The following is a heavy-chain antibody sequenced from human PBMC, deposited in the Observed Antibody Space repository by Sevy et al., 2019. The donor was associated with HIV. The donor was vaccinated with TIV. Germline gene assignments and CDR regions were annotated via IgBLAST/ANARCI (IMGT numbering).Heavy chain of an antibody. J-gene: IGHJ4*02. CDR1: GFIYGDYA. V-gene: IGHV3-49*04. D-gene: IGHD3-3*01. Sequence: GGSLRLSCIASGFIYGDYAMNWVRQAPGKGLEWVGFIRRKAFGGTKQYAASVKGRFTISRDDSKCIAYLQMNSLKTEDTAVYYCTRGGSMTILSPWDYWGQGTLVTVSS. CDR3: TRGGSMTILSPWDY. CDR2: IRRKAFGGTK.